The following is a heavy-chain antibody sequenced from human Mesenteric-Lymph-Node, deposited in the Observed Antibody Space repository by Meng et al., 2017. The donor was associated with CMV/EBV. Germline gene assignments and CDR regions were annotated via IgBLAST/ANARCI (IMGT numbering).Heavy chain of an antibody. V-gene: IGHV3-30*02. Sequence: GGSLRPSCAVSGLSFNDYGMHWVRQLPGKGLEWVAFIQYDGSNKYYAESLAGRFTISRGNSKNTLYLQMNSLRADDTAVYYCMKDQALGWGQGTLVTVSS. CDR1: GLSFNDYG. J-gene: IGHJ4*02. CDR3: MKDQALG. D-gene: IGHD3-16*01. CDR2: IQYDGSNK.